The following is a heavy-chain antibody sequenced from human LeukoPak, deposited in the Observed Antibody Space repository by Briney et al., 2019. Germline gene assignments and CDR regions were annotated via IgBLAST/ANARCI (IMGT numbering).Heavy chain of an antibody. CDR2: INSDGITT. CDR3: ARDNWAPRGYFDL. D-gene: IGHD3-16*01. CDR1: GFTFSSYG. J-gene: IGHJ2*01. V-gene: IGHV3-74*01. Sequence: PGGSLRLSCAASGFTFSSYGMHWVRQAPGKGLVWVSRINSDGITTRYADSVKGRFTISRDNAKNTLYLQMNSLRAEDTAVYYCARDNWAPRGYFDLWGRGTLVTVSS.